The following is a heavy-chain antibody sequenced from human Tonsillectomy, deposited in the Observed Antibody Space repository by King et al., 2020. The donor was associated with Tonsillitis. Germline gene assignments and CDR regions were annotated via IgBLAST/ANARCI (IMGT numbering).Heavy chain of an antibody. V-gene: IGHV4-34*01. J-gene: IGHJ4*02. CDR3: ARADYYESSGYYLLDN. D-gene: IGHD3-22*01. CDR1: GGSFRDHY. CDR2: INHSGSA. Sequence: QVQLQQWGAGLLKPSETLSLTCAVYGGSFRDHYWSWIRQPPGKGLEWIGEINHSGSANYNSSLKSRVTISVDTSKNQFSLNLTSVTDADTAVYFCARADYYESSGYYLLDNWGQGSLVTVSS.